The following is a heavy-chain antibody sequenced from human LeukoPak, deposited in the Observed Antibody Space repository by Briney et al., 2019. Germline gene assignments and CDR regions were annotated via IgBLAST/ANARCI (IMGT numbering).Heavy chain of an antibody. CDR3: AKVIRGGYGMDV. CDR2: ISYSSSLT. Sequence: PGGSLRRSCAASGFTFSSFGMNWVRQAPGKGLEWVSYISYSSSLTDYADSVKGRFTISRDNAKNSLSLQLNSLRDEDTAVYFCAKVIRGGYGMDVWGQGTTVTVSS. D-gene: IGHD3-10*01. CDR1: GFTFSSFG. J-gene: IGHJ6*02. V-gene: IGHV3-48*02.